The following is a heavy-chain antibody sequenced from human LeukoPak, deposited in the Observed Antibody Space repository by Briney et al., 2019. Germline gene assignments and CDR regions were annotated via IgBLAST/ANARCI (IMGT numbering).Heavy chain of an antibody. CDR3: AKDVGLLWFGTLDY. V-gene: IGHV3-23*01. D-gene: IGHD3-10*01. Sequence: GGSLRLSCETSGFTFSTYAMTWVRQAPGKGPEWISTISGSGRNTYYADSVKGRFTISRDNFRNTLYFQMNSLTAEDTALYYCAKDVGLLWFGTLDYWGQGILVTVSS. J-gene: IGHJ4*02. CDR2: ISGSGRNT. CDR1: GFTFSTYA.